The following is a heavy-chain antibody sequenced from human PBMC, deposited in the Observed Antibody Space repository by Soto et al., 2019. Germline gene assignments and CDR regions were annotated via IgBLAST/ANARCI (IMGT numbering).Heavy chain of an antibody. J-gene: IGHJ4*02. CDR1: GFTFSDYY. CDR3: ARGYCGGDCLGSYFDY. Sequence: QVQLVESGGGLVKPGGSLRLSCAASGFTFSDYYMSWIRQAPGKGLEWVSYISSSSSYTNYADSVKGRFTISRDNAKNSLYLQMTSLRAEDTAVYYCARGYCGGDCLGSYFDYWGQGTLVTVSS. CDR2: ISSSSSYT. V-gene: IGHV3-11*06. D-gene: IGHD2-21*02.